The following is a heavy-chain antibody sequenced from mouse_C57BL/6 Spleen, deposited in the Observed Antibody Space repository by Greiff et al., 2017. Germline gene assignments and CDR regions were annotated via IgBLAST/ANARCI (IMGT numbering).Heavy chain of an antibody. CDR2: IDPETGGT. Sequence: QVQLKASGAELVRPGASVTLSCKASGYTFTDYEMHWVKQTPVHGLEWIGAIDPETGGTAYNQKFKGKAILTADKSSSTAYMELRSLTSEDSAVYYCTRVLLRYLAWFAYWGQGTLVTVSA. J-gene: IGHJ3*01. CDR1: GYTFTDYE. D-gene: IGHD1-1*01. CDR3: TRVLLRYLAWFAY. V-gene: IGHV1-15*01.